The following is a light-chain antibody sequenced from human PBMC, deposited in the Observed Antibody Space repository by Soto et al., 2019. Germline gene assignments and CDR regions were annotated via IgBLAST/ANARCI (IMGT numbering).Light chain of an antibody. V-gene: IGKV1-5*01. CDR1: QSISRG. CDR3: QQVESYPST. CDR2: DAS. Sequence: EMKVSNSVSTLSAIIGDRVTITCRASQSISRGLAWYQQKPGKAPKLLIYDASTLESGGPSRFSGSGFGTDFTLTITSLQPEDFATYYCQQVESYPSTFGGGTKFDIK. J-gene: IGKJ4*01.